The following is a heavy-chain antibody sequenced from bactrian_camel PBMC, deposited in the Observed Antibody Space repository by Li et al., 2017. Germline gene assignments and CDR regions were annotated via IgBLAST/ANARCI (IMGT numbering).Heavy chain of an antibody. D-gene: IGHD1*01. CDR3: AAAHSTLCSYGYLPRSAPY. Sequence: HVQLVESGGGSVRTGVSLRLSCAASGNTLSGYCMAWFRQAPGKERERVADIDVNGRTSYGDFVKGRFTISRDSAKNTLFLQMNSLRPEDTAVYYCAAAHSTLCSYGYLPRSAPYWGQGTQVTVS. J-gene: IGHJ4*01. CDR1: GNTLSGYC. CDR2: IDVNGRT. V-gene: IGHV3S53*01.